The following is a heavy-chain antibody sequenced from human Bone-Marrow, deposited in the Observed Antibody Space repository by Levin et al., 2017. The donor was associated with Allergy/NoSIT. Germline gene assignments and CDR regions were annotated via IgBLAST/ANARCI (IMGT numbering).Heavy chain of an antibody. Sequence: GESLKISCKGSGYSFTNYWISWVRQMPGKGLEWMGRIDPSDSYTNYSPSFQGHVTISADKSISTAYLQWSSLKASDTAMYYCARRKDSSGWYGAFDIWGQGTMVNVSS. J-gene: IGHJ3*02. CDR1: GYSFTNYW. D-gene: IGHD6-19*01. V-gene: IGHV5-10-1*01. CDR3: ARRKDSSGWYGAFDI. CDR2: IDPSDSYT.